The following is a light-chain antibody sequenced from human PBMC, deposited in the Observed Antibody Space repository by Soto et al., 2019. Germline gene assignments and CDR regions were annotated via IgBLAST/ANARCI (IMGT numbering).Light chain of an antibody. J-gene: IGKJ5*01. CDR3: QQYFLSPIT. V-gene: IGKV4-1*01. CDR2: WAS. Sequence: DIVMTRSPESLALSVVEVATSKFKASESVISSSNKKDYLAWYQQKSGQSPKLLIYWASSRESGVPDRFSGSGSGTDFTLTISSLQAEDVAVYYCQQYFLSPITFGQGTRLEIK. CDR1: ESVISSSNKKDY.